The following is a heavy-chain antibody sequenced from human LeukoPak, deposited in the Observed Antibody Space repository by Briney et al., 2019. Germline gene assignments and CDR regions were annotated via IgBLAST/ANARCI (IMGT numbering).Heavy chain of an antibody. D-gene: IGHD3-22*01. CDR2: IYYSGST. J-gene: IGHJ4*02. V-gene: IGHV4-59*01. Sequence: PSETLSLTCTISGGSINSYYWSWIRQPPGKGLEWTGYIYYSGSTNYNPSLKSRVTISVDTSKNQFSLRLTSVTAADTAIYYCARGQGGSGYYYWGQGTLVTVSS. CDR3: ARGQGGSGYYY. CDR1: GGSINSYY.